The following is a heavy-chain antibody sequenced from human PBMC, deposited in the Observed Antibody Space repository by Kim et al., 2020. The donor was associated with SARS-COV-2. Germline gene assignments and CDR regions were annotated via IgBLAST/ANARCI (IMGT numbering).Heavy chain of an antibody. D-gene: IGHD6-19*01. CDR3: ARAVAVAGYYFDY. CDR1: GFTFSDYY. Sequence: RGSLRLSCAASGFTFSDYYMSWIRQAPGKGLEWVSYISSSGSTIYYADSVKGRFTISRDNAKNSLYLQMNSLRAEDTAVYYCARAVAVAGYYFDYWGQGTLVTVSS. J-gene: IGHJ4*02. CDR2: ISSSGSTI. V-gene: IGHV3-11*01.